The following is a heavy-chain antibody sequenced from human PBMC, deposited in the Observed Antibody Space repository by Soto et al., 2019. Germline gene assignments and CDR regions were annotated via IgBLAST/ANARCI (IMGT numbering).Heavy chain of an antibody. CDR3: AKERHYDCSGYLGDY. J-gene: IGHJ4*02. D-gene: IGHD3-22*01. Sequence: PGGSLRLCSTATGITFSSYGMSWVRQAPGEGLEWVSGITGDGDNTYYADSVKGRFTISRDNSQKTLYLQMNSLRAEDTAVYYCAKERHYDCSGYLGDYWGQGT. V-gene: IGHV3-23*01. CDR1: GITFSSYG. CDR2: ITGDGDNT.